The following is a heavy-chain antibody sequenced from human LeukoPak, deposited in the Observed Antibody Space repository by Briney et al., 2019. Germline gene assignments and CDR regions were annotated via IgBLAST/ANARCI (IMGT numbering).Heavy chain of an antibody. Sequence: TSETLSLTCTVSGGSISSYDWSWIRQPARKGLEWIGRIYTSGSTNYNPSLKSRVTMSVDTSKNQFSLKLNSVTAADTAVYYCARLSSTWYRDCYFDLWGRGTLVTVSS. V-gene: IGHV4-4*07. D-gene: IGHD6-13*01. CDR1: GGSISSYD. J-gene: IGHJ2*01. CDR3: ARLSSTWYRDCYFDL. CDR2: IYTSGST.